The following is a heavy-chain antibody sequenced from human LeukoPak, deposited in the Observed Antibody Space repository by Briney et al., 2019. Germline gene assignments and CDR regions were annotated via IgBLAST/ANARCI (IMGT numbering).Heavy chain of an antibody. CDR2: ISTYNGNT. CDR3: ARDYGGGYPSYDAFDI. Sequence: ASVKVSCKASGYTFTSYGISWVRQAPGQGLEWMGWISTYNGNTNYAQKLQGRVTMTTDTSTSTAYMELRSLRSDDTAVYYCARDYGGGYPSYDAFDIWGQGTMVTVSS. D-gene: IGHD3-22*01. CDR1: GYTFTSYG. V-gene: IGHV1-18*01. J-gene: IGHJ3*02.